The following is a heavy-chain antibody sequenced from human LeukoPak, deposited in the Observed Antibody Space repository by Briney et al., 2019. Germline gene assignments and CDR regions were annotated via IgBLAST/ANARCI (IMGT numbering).Heavy chain of an antibody. V-gene: IGHV1-18*01. J-gene: IGHJ4*02. CDR2: ISAYNGNT. D-gene: IGHD3-22*01. CDR1: GYTFTSYG. CDR3: AREAGGDYYDSSGYLIHFDY. Sequence: ASVKVSCKASGYTFTSYGISWVRQAPGQGLEWMGWISAYNGNTNYAQKLRGRVTMTTDTSTSTAYMELRSLRSDDTAVYYCAREAGGDYYDSSGYLIHFDYWGQGTLVTVSS.